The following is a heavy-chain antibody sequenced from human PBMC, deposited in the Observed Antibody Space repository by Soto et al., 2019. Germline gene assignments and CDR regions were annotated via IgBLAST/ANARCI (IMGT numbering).Heavy chain of an antibody. D-gene: IGHD6-13*01. V-gene: IGHV4-59*01. Sequence: KPSETLSLTCTVSGGSISSYYWSWIRQPPGKGLEWIGYIYYSGSTNYNPSLKSRVTISVDTSKNQFSLKLSSVTAADTAVYYCARAVGYSSSWYDYYYYGMDVWGQGTTVTV. J-gene: IGHJ6*02. CDR1: GGSISSYY. CDR3: ARAVGYSSSWYDYYYYGMDV. CDR2: IYYSGST.